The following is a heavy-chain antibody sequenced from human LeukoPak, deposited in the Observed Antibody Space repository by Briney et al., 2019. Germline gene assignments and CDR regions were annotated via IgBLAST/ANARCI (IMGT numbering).Heavy chain of an antibody. Sequence: PGGSLRLSCAASGFTFSSYAMSWVRQAPGKGQEWVSAISGSGGSTYYADSVKGRFTISRDNSKNTLYLQMNSLRAEDTAVYYCAKSRPMYYYDSSGYSNDAFDIWGQGTMVTVSS. D-gene: IGHD3-22*01. V-gene: IGHV3-23*01. CDR1: GFTFSSYA. CDR2: ISGSGGST. CDR3: AKSRPMYYYDSSGYSNDAFDI. J-gene: IGHJ3*02.